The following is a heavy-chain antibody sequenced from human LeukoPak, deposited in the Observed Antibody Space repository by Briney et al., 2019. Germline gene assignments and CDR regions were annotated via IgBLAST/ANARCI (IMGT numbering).Heavy chain of an antibody. CDR3: AKEGSRRRFDFAS. J-gene: IGHJ4*02. Sequence: GGSLRLSCAASGFTFSNFAMSWFRQAPGRGLEWVSAAGTATDTSYADSVKGRFTISRDNSKNTLYLQMNSLGAEDTAVYYCAKEGSRRRFDFASWGRGTLVTVSS. CDR1: GFTFSNFA. D-gene: IGHD3-16*01. CDR2: AGTATDT. V-gene: IGHV3-23*01.